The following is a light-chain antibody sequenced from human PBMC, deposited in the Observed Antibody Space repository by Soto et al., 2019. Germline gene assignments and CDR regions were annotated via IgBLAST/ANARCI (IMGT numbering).Light chain of an antibody. Sequence: QSALTQPASVSGSPGQSITISCTGTSSDVGSYNLVSWYQQHPGKAPKLMIYEVSKRPSGVSNRFSGSKSGNTASLTISGLQAEVEADYYCCSYAGSSPPLIFGTLTKVTV. CDR3: CSYAGSSPPLI. V-gene: IGLV2-23*02. CDR2: EVS. J-gene: IGLJ1*01. CDR1: SSDVGSYNL.